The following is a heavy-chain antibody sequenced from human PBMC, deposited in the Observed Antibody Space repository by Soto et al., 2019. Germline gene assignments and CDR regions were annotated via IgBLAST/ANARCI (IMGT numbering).Heavy chain of an antibody. J-gene: IGHJ4*02. CDR3: ARSKYSYGSGSHCDY. Sequence: PGGSLRLSCAASGFIFSDYSMHWVRQAPGKGLGWLAIVSHDGNNKYYADSVKGRFSISRDISKSTLYVQMNSLRAEDTAVYYCARSKYSYGSGSHCDYWGQGTQVTVSS. CDR1: GFIFSDYS. V-gene: IGHV3-30-3*01. D-gene: IGHD3-10*01. CDR2: VSHDGNNK.